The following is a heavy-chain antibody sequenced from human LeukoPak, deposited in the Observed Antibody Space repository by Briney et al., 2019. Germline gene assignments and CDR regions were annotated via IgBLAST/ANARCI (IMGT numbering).Heavy chain of an antibody. CDR1: GYTFTSYD. J-gene: IGHJ4*02. CDR3: AREGGGYIYGTFDY. CDR2: MNPNSGNT. Sequence: ASVKVSCKASGYTFTSYDINWVRQATGQGLEWMGWMNPNSGNTGYAQKFQVRVTMTRNTSISTAYMELSSLRPEDTAVYYCAREGGGYIYGTFDYWGQGTLVTVSS. D-gene: IGHD5-18*01. V-gene: IGHV1-8*01.